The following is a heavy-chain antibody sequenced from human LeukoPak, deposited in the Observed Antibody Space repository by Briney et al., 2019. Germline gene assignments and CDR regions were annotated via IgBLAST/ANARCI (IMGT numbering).Heavy chain of an antibody. CDR2: FDPEDGET. CDR3: ATGSVSVGATPDAFDI. Sequence: ASVKVSCKVSGCTLTELSMHWVRQAPGKGLEWMGGFDPEDGETIYAQKFQGRVTMTEDTSTDTAYMELSSLRSEDTAVYYCATGSVSVGATPDAFDIWGQGTMVTVSS. CDR1: GCTLTELS. J-gene: IGHJ3*02. V-gene: IGHV1-24*01. D-gene: IGHD1-26*01.